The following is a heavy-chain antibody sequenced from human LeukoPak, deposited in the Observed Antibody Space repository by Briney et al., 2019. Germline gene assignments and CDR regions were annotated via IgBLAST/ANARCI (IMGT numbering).Heavy chain of an antibody. CDR3: ARGRYSSRGYFDY. Sequence: PSETLSLTCAVYGGSFSGYYWSWIRQPPGKGLAWIGEINHSGSTNYNPSLKSRVTISVDTSKNQFSLKLSSVTAADTAVYYCARGRYSSRGYFDYWGQGTLVTVSS. CDR1: GGSFSGYY. D-gene: IGHD1-1*01. CDR2: INHSGST. J-gene: IGHJ4*02. V-gene: IGHV4-34*01.